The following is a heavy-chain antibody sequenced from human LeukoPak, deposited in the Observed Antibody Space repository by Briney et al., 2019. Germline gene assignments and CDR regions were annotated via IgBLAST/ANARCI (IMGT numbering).Heavy chain of an antibody. J-gene: IGHJ4*02. CDR3: ARDQGRATPDY. D-gene: IGHD1-26*01. V-gene: IGHV4-38-2*02. CDR2: IYHSGST. CDR1: GYSISSGYY. Sequence: SETLSLTCTVSGYSISSGYYWGWIRPPPGKGLEWTGSIYHSGSTYYNPSLKSRVTISVDTSKNQFSLKLSSVTAADTAVYYCARDQGRATPDYWGQGTLVTVSS.